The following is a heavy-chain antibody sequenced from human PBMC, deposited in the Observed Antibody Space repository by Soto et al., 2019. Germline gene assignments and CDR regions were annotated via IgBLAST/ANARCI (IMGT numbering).Heavy chain of an antibody. D-gene: IGHD2-15*01. Sequence: SETLSLTCTVSGGSISSYYWSWIRQPAGKGLEWIGRIYTSGSTNYNPSLKSRVTMSVDTSKNQFSLKLSSVTAADTAVYYCARDRCSGGRCPAAYYGMDVWGQGTTVTVSS. CDR3: ARDRCSGGRCPAAYYGMDV. CDR2: IYTSGST. CDR1: GGSISSYY. V-gene: IGHV4-4*07. J-gene: IGHJ6*02.